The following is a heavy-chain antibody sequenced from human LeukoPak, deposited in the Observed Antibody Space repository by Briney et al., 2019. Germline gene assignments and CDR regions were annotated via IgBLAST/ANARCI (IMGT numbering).Heavy chain of an antibody. D-gene: IGHD6-19*01. CDR1: GGSFSGYY. J-gene: IGHJ4*02. CDR2: TNHSGST. Sequence: PSETLSLTCAVYGGSFSGYYWSWIRQPPGKGLEWIGETNHSGSTNYNPSLKSRVTISVDTSKNQFSLKLSSVTAADTAVYYCARDVSVAGLDYWGQGTLVTVSS. CDR3: ARDVSVAGLDY. V-gene: IGHV4-34*01.